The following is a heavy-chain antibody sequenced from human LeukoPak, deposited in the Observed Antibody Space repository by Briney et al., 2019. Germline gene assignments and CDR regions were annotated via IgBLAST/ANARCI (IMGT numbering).Heavy chain of an antibody. D-gene: IGHD2/OR15-2a*01. CDR1: GGTFSSYA. V-gene: IGHV1-69*13. CDR3: ARGNLVARAYYYYGMDV. Sequence: GASVKVSCKTSGGTFSSYAVSWVRQAPGQGLEWMGGIIPIFGTANYAQKFQGRVTITADESTSTAYMELSSLRSEDTAVYYCARGNLVARAYYYYGMDVWGQGTTVTVSS. J-gene: IGHJ6*02. CDR2: IIPIFGTA.